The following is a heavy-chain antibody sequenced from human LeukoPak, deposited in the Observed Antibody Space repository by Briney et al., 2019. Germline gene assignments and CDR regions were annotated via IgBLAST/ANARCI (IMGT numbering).Heavy chain of an antibody. CDR3: ARGSSGY. CDR1: GFTFSSYE. V-gene: IGHV3-48*03. J-gene: IGHJ4*02. CDR2: ISSSGSSI. Sequence: QPGGSLRLSCAASGFTFSSYEMNWVRQALGKGLEWLSYISSSGSSIYHADSVKGRFTISRDNAKNSLHLQMNSLRAEDTAVYYCARGSSGYWGQGTLVTVSS. D-gene: IGHD2-15*01.